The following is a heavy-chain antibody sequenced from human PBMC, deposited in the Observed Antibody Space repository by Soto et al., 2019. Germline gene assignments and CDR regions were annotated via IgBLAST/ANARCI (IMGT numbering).Heavy chain of an antibody. CDR3: ARGSYSSGWYGEGAFDI. J-gene: IGHJ3*02. Sequence: QVQLVESGGGVVQPGRSLRLSCAASGFTFSSYGMHWVRQAPGKGLEWVAVIWYDGSNKYYADSVKGRFTISRDNSKNTLYLQMNSLRGEDTAVYYCARGSYSSGWYGEGAFDIWGQGTMVTVSS. CDR1: GFTFSSYG. V-gene: IGHV3-33*01. D-gene: IGHD6-19*01. CDR2: IWYDGSNK.